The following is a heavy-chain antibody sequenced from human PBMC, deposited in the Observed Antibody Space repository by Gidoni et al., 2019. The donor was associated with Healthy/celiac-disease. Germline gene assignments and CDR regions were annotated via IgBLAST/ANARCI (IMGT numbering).Heavy chain of an antibody. V-gene: IGHV3-23*01. CDR1: GFTFSSYA. J-gene: IGHJ3*02. D-gene: IGHD6-19*01. CDR3: AKDSSGWSEGNAFDI. Sequence: EVQLLESGGGLVQPGGSLSPSFAASGFTFSSYAMSWVRQAPGKGLEWVSAISGSGGSTYYADSVKGRFTISRDNSKNTLYLQMNSLRAEDTAVYYCAKDSSGWSEGNAFDIWGQGTMVTVSS. CDR2: ISGSGGST.